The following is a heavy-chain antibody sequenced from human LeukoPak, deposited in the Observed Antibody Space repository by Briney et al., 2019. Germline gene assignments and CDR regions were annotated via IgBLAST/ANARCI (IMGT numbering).Heavy chain of an antibody. V-gene: IGHV3-30*03. J-gene: IGHJ3*02. CDR2: ISYDGSNK. Sequence: GGSLRLSCAASGFTFSSYGMHWVRQAPGKGLEWVAVISYDGSNKYYADSVKGRFTISRDNSKNTLYLQMNSLRAEDTAVYYCARVRVVATAFDAFDIWGQGTLVTVSS. D-gene: IGHD2-21*02. CDR3: ARVRVVATAFDAFDI. CDR1: GFTFSSYG.